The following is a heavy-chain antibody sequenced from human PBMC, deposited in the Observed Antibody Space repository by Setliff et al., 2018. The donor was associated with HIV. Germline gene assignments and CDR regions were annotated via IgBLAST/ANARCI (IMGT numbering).Heavy chain of an antibody. D-gene: IGHD3-10*01. CDR2: IYHSGFT. CDR3: VRRVSHGSQPSYFDY. Sequence: PSETLSLTCTVSGYSISSGYYWGWIRLPPGKGLEWIGDIYHSGFTIYNPSLKSRVTLSLDTSKNHFSLKLSSVTAADTAVHFCVRRVSHGSQPSYFDYWGQGTLVTVSS. J-gene: IGHJ4*02. CDR1: GYSISSGYY. V-gene: IGHV4-38-2*02.